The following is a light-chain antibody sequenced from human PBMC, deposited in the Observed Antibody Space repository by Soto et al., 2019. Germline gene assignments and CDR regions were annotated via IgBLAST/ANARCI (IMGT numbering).Light chain of an antibody. CDR3: SAFSSSSTRV. V-gene: IGLV2-14*03. CDR1: SSDIGAYDY. J-gene: IGLJ1*01. CDR2: GVS. Sequence: QSVLAQPASVSGSPGQSIAISCTGTSSDIGAYDYVSWYQQFPDKPPKLIIYGVSHRPSGVSDRFSGSKSVNTATLTISRLQAVDEAEYYCSAFSSSSTRVFRTGTKVTDL.